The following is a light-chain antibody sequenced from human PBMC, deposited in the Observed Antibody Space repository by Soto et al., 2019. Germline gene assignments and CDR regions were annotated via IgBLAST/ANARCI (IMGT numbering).Light chain of an antibody. CDR3: QQRSNWPPGVT. Sequence: EVVLTQSPATLSLSPGERATLSCTASQSVTTYLAWYQQKPGQAPRLLIYDASTRATGIPARFSGSGSGTDFTLTINSLETEDFAVYHCQQRSNWPPGVTFGPGTKVDIK. V-gene: IGKV3-11*01. CDR2: DAS. J-gene: IGKJ3*01. CDR1: QSVTTY.